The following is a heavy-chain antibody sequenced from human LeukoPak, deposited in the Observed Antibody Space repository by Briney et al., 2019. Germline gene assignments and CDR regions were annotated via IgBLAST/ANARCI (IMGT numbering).Heavy chain of an antibody. CDR1: GFTFYDYG. CDR2: INWNGGST. CDR3: ARAPLSAAMVTNYYYYYYMDV. D-gene: IGHD5-18*01. J-gene: IGHJ6*03. Sequence: GGSLRLSCAASGFTFYDYGMSWVRHAPGKGLEWVSGINWNGGSTGYADSVKGRFTISRDNAKNSLYLQMNSLRAEDTALYYCARAPLSAAMVTNYYYYYYMDVWGKGTTVTVSS. V-gene: IGHV3-20*04.